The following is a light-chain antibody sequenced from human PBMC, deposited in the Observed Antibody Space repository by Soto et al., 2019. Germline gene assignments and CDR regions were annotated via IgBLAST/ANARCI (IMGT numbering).Light chain of an antibody. V-gene: IGLV1-40*01. Sequence: QSVLTQPPSVSGAPGQRVTISCTGSTHNIGAGYDVHWYQQAPGTVPKLLIYGNSHRPSGVPDRFSASKSDTSASLAITGLQAEDEADYYCQSYDTTLSAVVFGGGTKLTVL. CDR2: GNS. CDR1: THNIGAGYD. CDR3: QSYDTTLSAVV. J-gene: IGLJ2*01.